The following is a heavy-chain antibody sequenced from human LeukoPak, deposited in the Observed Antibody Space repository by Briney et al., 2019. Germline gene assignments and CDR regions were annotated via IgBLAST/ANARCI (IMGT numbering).Heavy chain of an antibody. Sequence: PGRSLRLSCAASGFTFSSYAMHWVRQAPGKGLEWVAVISYDGSNKYYADSVKGRFTISRDNSKNTLYLQMNSLRAEDTAVYYCARDRYGSGSSFDYWGQGTLVTVSS. CDR2: ISYDGSNK. D-gene: IGHD3-10*01. J-gene: IGHJ4*02. CDR1: GFTFSSYA. V-gene: IGHV3-30*04. CDR3: ARDRYGSGSSFDY.